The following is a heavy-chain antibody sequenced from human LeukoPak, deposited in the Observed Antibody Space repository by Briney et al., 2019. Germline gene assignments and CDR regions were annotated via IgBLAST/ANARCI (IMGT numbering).Heavy chain of an antibody. CDR2: ISGSGVST. Sequence: GVLRLSCAASGFTFYDYGMSWVRQAPGKGLEWVSAISGSGVSTYYADSVKGRFTISRDNSKNSLYLQMNSLRAEDTAVYYCAKCILTGYYKGYMDVWGKGTTATISS. CDR1: GFTFYDYG. CDR3: AKCILTGYYKGYMDV. J-gene: IGHJ6*03. V-gene: IGHV3-23*01. D-gene: IGHD3-9*01.